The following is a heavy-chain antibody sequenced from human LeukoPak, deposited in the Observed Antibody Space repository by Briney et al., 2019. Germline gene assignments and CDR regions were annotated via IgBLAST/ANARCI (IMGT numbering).Heavy chain of an antibody. CDR2: IYYSGST. CDR1: GGFISSYY. D-gene: IGHD5-24*01. Sequence: PSETLSLTCTVSGGFISSYYWSWIRQPPGKGLEWIGYIYYSGSTNYNPSLKSRVTISVDTSKNQFSLKLNSVTAADTAVYYCARATQGQRWLQWWWFDPWGQGTLVTVSS. V-gene: IGHV4-59*01. CDR3: ARATQGQRWLQWWWFDP. J-gene: IGHJ5*02.